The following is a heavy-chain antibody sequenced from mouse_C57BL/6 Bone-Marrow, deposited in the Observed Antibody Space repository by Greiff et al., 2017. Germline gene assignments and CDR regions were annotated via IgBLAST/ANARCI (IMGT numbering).Heavy chain of an antibody. V-gene: IGHV1-72*01. D-gene: IGHD3-2*02. CDR2: IDPNSGGT. J-gene: IGHJ3*01. CDR1: GYTFTSYW. CDR3: ARQLRLRGAPSGFAY. Sequence: QVQLQQPGAELVKPGASVKLSCKASGYTFTSYWMHWVKQRPGRGLEWIGRIDPNSGGTKYNEKFKSKATLTVDKPSSTAYMQLSSLTSEDAAVYYCARQLRLRGAPSGFAYWGQGTLVTVSA.